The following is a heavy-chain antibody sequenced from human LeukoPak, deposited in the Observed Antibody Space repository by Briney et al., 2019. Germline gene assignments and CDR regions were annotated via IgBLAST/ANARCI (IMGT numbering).Heavy chain of an antibody. J-gene: IGHJ5*02. Sequence: WETLSLTCAVYGGSFSGYYWSWIRQPPGKGLEWIGEINHSGGTNYNPSLKSRVTISVATSKNQFSLKLSSVTAADTAVYYCARGGNITIFGVVPFDPWGQGTLVIVSS. D-gene: IGHD3-3*01. CDR1: GGSFSGYY. CDR2: INHSGGT. V-gene: IGHV4-34*01. CDR3: ARGGNITIFGVVPFDP.